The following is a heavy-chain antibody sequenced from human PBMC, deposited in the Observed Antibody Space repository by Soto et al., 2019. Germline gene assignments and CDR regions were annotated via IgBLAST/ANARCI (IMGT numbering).Heavy chain of an antibody. V-gene: IGHV3-30*18. Sequence: GGSLRLSCAASGFTFSSYGMHWVRQAPGKGLEWVAVISYDGSNKYYADSVKGRFTISRDNSKNTLYLQMNSLRAEDTAVYYCAKDRGYSYGYGMDVWGQGTTVTVSS. CDR3: AKDRGYSYGYGMDV. CDR1: GFTFSSYG. J-gene: IGHJ6*02. CDR2: ISYDGSNK. D-gene: IGHD5-18*01.